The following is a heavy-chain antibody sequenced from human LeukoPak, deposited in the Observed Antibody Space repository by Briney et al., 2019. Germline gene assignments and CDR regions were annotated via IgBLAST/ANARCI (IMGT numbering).Heavy chain of an antibody. V-gene: IGHV3-74*01. CDR2: INGDGTTT. Sequence: GGSLRLSCAASGFNFNKYWMHWVRQAPGKGLVWVSRINGDGTTTSYADSVKGGFTTSRDNAKNTLYLQMSGLRAEDTAVYYCATGNYYDSRGYYTFGHWGQGTLVTVSS. CDR3: ATGNYYDSRGYYTFGH. D-gene: IGHD3-22*01. J-gene: IGHJ4*02. CDR1: GFNFNKYW.